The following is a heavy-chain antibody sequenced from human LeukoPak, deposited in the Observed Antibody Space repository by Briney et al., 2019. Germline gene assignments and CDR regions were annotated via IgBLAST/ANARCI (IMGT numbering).Heavy chain of an antibody. Sequence: GRSLRLSCAASGFTFSSYAMHWDRQAPGKGLEWVGRIKSKADGGTADYAAPVKGRFTMSRDDSKNTVYLQMNSLKTEDTAVYYCTTESRQFYYDSSGYGYWGQGTLVTVSS. CDR1: GFTFSSYA. V-gene: IGHV3-15*01. D-gene: IGHD3-22*01. CDR2: IKSKADGGTA. J-gene: IGHJ4*02. CDR3: TTESRQFYYDSSGYGY.